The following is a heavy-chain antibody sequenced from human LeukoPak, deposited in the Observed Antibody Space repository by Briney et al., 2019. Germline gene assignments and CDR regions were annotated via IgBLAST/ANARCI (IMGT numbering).Heavy chain of an antibody. D-gene: IGHD6-13*01. CDR3: AGLRATGTERGYMDV. CDR1: GDSISSPSYY. CDR2: FYNSEST. Sequence: PSETLSLTCTVSGDSISSPSYYWGWIRQPPGKGLEWICSFYNSESTYYNPSLRSRLTISVDTSKNLFSLKLSSVTAADTAKFYCAGLRATGTERGYMDVWGKGTTVIVSS. V-gene: IGHV4-39*02. J-gene: IGHJ6*03.